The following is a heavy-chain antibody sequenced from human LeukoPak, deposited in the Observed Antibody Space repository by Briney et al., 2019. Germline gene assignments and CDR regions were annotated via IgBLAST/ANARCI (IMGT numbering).Heavy chain of an antibody. CDR3: ARSGSGYLRYYFDY. CDR1: GGSISSYY. Sequence: SETLSLTCTVSGGSISSYYWSWIRQPPGKGLEWIGSIYHSGSTYYNPSLKSRVTISVDTSKNQFYLKLSSETAADTAVYYCARSGSGYLRYYFDYWGQGTLVTVSS. V-gene: IGHV4-59*12. J-gene: IGHJ4*02. CDR2: IYHSGST. D-gene: IGHD5-12*01.